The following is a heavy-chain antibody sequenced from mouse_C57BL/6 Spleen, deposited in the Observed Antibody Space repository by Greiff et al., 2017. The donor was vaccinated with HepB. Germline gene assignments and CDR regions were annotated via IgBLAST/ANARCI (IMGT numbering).Heavy chain of an antibody. D-gene: IGHD2-3*01. V-gene: IGHV1-52*01. Sequence: QVQLQQPGAELVRPGSSVKLSCKASGYTFTSYWMHWVKQRPIQGLEWIGNIDPSDSETHYNQKFKDKATLTVDKSSSTAYMQLSSLTSEDSAVYYGARPYDGRRYFDVWGTGTTVTVSS. CDR1: GYTFTSYW. J-gene: IGHJ1*03. CDR2: IDPSDSET. CDR3: ARPYDGRRYFDV.